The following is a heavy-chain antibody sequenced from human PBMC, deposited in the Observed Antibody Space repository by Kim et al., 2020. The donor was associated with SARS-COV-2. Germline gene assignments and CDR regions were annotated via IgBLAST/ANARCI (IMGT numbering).Heavy chain of an antibody. V-gene: IGHV3-23*01. J-gene: IGHJ3*02. CDR3: AKCQYSYGSDAFDI. CDR1: GFTFSNYA. CDR2: IRGGGANP. D-gene: IGHD5-18*01. Sequence: GGSLRLSCAASGFTFSNYAMNWVRQAPGKVLEWVSGIRGGGANPKYADSVKGRFTISRDNSKNTLYLQMNSLRGDDTALYYCAKCQYSYGSDAFDIWGQGTLVSVSS.